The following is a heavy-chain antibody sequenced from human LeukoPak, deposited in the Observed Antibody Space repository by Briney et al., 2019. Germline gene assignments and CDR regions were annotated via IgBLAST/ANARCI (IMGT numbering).Heavy chain of an antibody. CDR3: TTGYYYDSSGYDYYFDY. Sequence: PGGSLRLSCAASGFTFSNAWMSWVRQAPGKGLEWVGRIKSKTDGGTTDYAAPVKGRFTISRDDSKNTLYLQVNSLKTEDTAVYYCTTGYYYDSSGYDYYFDYWGQGTLVTVSS. J-gene: IGHJ4*02. CDR2: IKSKTDGGTT. CDR1: GFTFSNAW. V-gene: IGHV3-15*01. D-gene: IGHD3-22*01.